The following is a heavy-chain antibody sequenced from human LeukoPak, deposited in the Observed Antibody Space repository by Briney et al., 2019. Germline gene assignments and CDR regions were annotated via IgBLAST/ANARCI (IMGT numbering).Heavy chain of an antibody. V-gene: IGHV3-7*01. CDR3: ARRRPPGY. CDR1: GFTFSNYG. CDR2: IREDGSET. J-gene: IGHJ4*02. Sequence: GGSLSLSCAASGFTFSNYGMSWVRQAPGKGLEWVADIREDGSETYYVDSVKGRFTISRDNAKNSLYLQMNSLRAEDTAVYYCARRRPPGYWGQGTLVTVSS. D-gene: IGHD3-10*01.